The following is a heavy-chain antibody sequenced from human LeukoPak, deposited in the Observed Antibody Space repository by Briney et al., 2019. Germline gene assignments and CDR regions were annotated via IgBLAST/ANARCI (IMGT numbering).Heavy chain of an antibody. Sequence: SETLSLTCTVSGGSISSSSYYWGWIRQPPGKGLEWIGSIYYSGSTSYNPSLWSRVTISVETSKNQFSLKLRSVTAADTALYYCARGRWWFDPWGQGTLVIVSS. CDR2: IYYSGST. V-gene: IGHV4-39*01. CDR3: ARGRWWFDP. CDR1: GGSISSSSYY. J-gene: IGHJ5*02. D-gene: IGHD4-23*01.